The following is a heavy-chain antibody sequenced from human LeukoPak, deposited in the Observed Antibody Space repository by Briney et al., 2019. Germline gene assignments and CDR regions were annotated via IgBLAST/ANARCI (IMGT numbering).Heavy chain of an antibody. V-gene: IGHV3-11*01. Sequence: GGSLRLSCAASGFTFSDYYMSWIRQAPGKGLEWVSYISSSGGTIYFADSVKDRFTISRDNAKNSLDLQMNSLRAEDTAMYYCARAAVVTSPFDYWGQGTLVTISS. CDR2: ISSSGGTI. CDR1: GFTFSDYY. CDR3: ARAAVVTSPFDY. D-gene: IGHD4-23*01. J-gene: IGHJ4*02.